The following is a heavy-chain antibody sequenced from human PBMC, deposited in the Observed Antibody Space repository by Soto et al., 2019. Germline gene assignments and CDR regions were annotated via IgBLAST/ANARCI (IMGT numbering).Heavy chain of an antibody. CDR2: VNSDGSST. J-gene: IGHJ4*02. CDR1: GFTFSNYW. Sequence: GGSLRLSCAASGFTFSNYWMHWVRQAPGKGLVWVSRVNSDGSSTTYADSVKGRFTISRDNAKNTLYLQMNSLRAEDTAVYYCARSDSGYFDYWGQGTLVTVSS. CDR3: ARSDSGYFDY. V-gene: IGHV3-74*01. D-gene: IGHD1-26*01.